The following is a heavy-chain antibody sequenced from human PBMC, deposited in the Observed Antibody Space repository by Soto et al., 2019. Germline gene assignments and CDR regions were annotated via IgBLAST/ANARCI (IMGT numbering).Heavy chain of an antibody. CDR3: ANSAVYCSSTSCYDTPFDY. D-gene: IGHD2-2*01. J-gene: IGHJ4*02. Sequence: GGSLRLSCAASGFTFSSYGMHWVRQAPGKGLEWVAVISYDGSNKYYADSVKGRFTISRDNSKNTLYLQMNSLRAEDTAVYYCANSAVYCSSTSCYDTPFDYWGQGTLVTVSS. CDR2: ISYDGSNK. CDR1: GFTFSSYG. V-gene: IGHV3-30*18.